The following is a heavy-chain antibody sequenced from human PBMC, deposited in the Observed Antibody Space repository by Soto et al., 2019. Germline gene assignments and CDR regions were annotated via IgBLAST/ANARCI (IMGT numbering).Heavy chain of an antibody. CDR1: GFTFSSYG. Sequence: PGGSLRLSCAASGFTFSSYGIHWVRQAPGKGLEWVAVISYDGSNKYYADSVKGRFTISRDNSKNTLYLQMNSLRAEDTAVYYCAVLGYCSSTSCYTDYYYGMDVWGQGTTVTVSS. J-gene: IGHJ6*02. CDR2: ISYDGSNK. CDR3: AVLGYCSSTSCYTDYYYGMDV. V-gene: IGHV3-30*03. D-gene: IGHD2-2*02.